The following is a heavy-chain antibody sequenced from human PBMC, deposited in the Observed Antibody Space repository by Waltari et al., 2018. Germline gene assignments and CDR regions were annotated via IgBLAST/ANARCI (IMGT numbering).Heavy chain of an antibody. D-gene: IGHD3-3*01. V-gene: IGHV3-7*01. CDR1: ESTFAYYW. CDR2: IKEDGSEK. Sequence: EVQLVESGGGLVQPGGSLRLSCAASESTFAYYWVTWVRQAPGKGLEWVANIKEDGSEKYYVDSVKGRFTISRDNAKNSLYLQMSSLRVEDTAVYYCATQSWSNFEYWGQGTLVTVSS. J-gene: IGHJ4*02. CDR3: ATQSWSNFEY.